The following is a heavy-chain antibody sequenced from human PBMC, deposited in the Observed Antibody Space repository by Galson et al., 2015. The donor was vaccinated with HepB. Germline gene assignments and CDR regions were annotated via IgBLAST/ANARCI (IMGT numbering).Heavy chain of an antibody. CDR1: GDSVSSNSAS. Sequence: CAISGDSVSSNSASWNWIRQSPSGGLEWLGRTYYRSKWHNEYAVSVKSRITINSDTSKNQFSLKLSSVTAADTAVYYCARVAAQAFDIWGQGTMVTVSS. CDR2: TYYRSKWHN. D-gene: IGHD6-19*01. CDR3: ARVAAQAFDI. J-gene: IGHJ3*02. V-gene: IGHV6-1*01.